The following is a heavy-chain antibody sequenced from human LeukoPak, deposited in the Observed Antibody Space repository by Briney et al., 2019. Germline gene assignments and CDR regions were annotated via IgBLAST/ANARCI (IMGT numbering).Heavy chain of an antibody. CDR1: GGSISSGGYY. V-gene: IGHV4-31*03. J-gene: IGHJ4*02. Sequence: SETLSLTCTVSGGSISSGGYYWSWIRQHPGKGLEWIGYIYYSGSTYYNPSLKSRVTISVDTSKNQFSLKLSSVTAADTAVYYCARGSDYYDSSGYYHFDYWAREPWSPSPQ. CDR2: IYYSGST. CDR3: ARGSDYYDSSGYYHFDY. D-gene: IGHD3-22*01.